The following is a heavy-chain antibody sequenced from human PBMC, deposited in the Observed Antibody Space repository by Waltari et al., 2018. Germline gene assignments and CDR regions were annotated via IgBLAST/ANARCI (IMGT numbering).Heavy chain of an antibody. J-gene: IGHJ6*03. Sequence: QVQLQESGPGLVQPGGSISSYYWSWIRQPPGKGLEWLGYIYYGGSTNYNPPLKSRVTISVDTSKNQFSLKLSSVTAADTAVYYCARVGGGEYSSYYYYMDVWGKGTTVTVSS. CDR1: GSISSYY. D-gene: IGHD3-16*01. V-gene: IGHV4-59*13. CDR2: IYYGGST. CDR3: ARVGGGEYSSYYYYMDV.